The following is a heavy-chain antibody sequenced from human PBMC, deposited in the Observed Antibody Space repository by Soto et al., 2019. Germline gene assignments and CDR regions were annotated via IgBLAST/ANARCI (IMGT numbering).Heavy chain of an antibody. CDR2: INHSGIT. Sequence: QVQLQQWGAGLFKPSETLSLTCVVSGDSFNGYFLNWIRQSPGKGLEWIGEINHSGITIYNPSLESRVTISVDTSKNHFSLKLTSVTTADTAVYYWAITGTYSYFDPWGQGTLVTVSS. CDR3: AITGTYSYFDP. D-gene: IGHD5-18*01. J-gene: IGHJ5*02. CDR1: GDSFNGYF. V-gene: IGHV4-34*01.